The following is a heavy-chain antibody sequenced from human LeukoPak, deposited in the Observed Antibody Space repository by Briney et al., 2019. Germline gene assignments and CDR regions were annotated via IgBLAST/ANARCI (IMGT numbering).Heavy chain of an antibody. Sequence: GESLKISCKGSGYSFTSYWIGWVRQMPGKGLEWMGIIYPGDSDTRYSPSFQGQVTISADKSISTAYLQWSSLKASDTAMYYCARRGLTAAGTNYFDYWGQGTLVTVSS. D-gene: IGHD6-13*01. CDR2: IYPGDSDT. CDR1: GYSFTSYW. V-gene: IGHV5-51*01. CDR3: ARRGLTAAGTNYFDY. J-gene: IGHJ4*02.